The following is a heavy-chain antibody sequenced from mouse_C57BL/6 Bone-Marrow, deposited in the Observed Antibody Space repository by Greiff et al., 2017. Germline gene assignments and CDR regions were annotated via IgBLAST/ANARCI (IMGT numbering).Heavy chain of an antibody. CDR1: GFTFSDYY. J-gene: IGHJ1*03. V-gene: IGHV5-12*01. Sequence: DVHLVESGGGLVQPGGSLKLSCAASGFTFSDYYMYWVRQTPEKRLEWVAYISNGGGSTYYPDTVKGRFTISRDNAKNTLYLQMSRLKSEDTAMYYCARQDFYYGYFDVWGTGTTVTVSS. CDR2: ISNGGGST. CDR3: ARQDFYYGYFDV.